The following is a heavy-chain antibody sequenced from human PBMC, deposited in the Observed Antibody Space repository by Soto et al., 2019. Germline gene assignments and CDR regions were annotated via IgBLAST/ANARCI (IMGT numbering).Heavy chain of an antibody. CDR1: GYNFTSYG. J-gene: IGHJ3*02. D-gene: IGHD6-19*01. V-gene: IGHV1-18*01. CDR2: ISPHNVRT. CDR3: ARDLYYSSGRYFDHDAFDS. Sequence: QVQLVQSGADVKKPGASVKVSCKASGYNFTSYGISWVRQAPGQGLEWLVLISPHNVRTTYARRFQDRVTMTTETPTSTVYMELGSLRSDDTAVYYCARDLYYSSGRYFDHDAFDSWGQGTVVTVSS.